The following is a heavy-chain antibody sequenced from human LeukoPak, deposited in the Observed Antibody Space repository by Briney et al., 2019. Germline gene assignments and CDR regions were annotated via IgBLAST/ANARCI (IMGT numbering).Heavy chain of an antibody. CDR2: ISWNSGSI. CDR1: GFTFDDYA. Sequence: GRSLRLSCAASGFTFDDYAMHWVRQAPGKGLEWVSGISWNSGSIGYADSVKGRFTISSDNAKNSLYLQMNSLRAEDTALYYCAKVTEGYNFMGAFDIWGQGTMVTVPS. V-gene: IGHV3-9*01. D-gene: IGHD5-24*01. J-gene: IGHJ3*02. CDR3: AKVTEGYNFMGAFDI.